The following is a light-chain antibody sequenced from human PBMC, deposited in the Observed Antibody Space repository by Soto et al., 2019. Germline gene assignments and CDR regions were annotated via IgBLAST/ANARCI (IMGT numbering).Light chain of an antibody. CDR3: QHYNSYSEA. J-gene: IGKJ1*01. Sequence: DIQMHQPPYTLYGSVGDRVTITCRASQTISSWLAWYQQKPGKAPKLLIYKASTLKSGVPSRFSGSGSGTEFTLTISSLQPDDFATYYCQHYNSYSEAFGQGTKVELK. CDR1: QTISSW. CDR2: KAS. V-gene: IGKV1-5*03.